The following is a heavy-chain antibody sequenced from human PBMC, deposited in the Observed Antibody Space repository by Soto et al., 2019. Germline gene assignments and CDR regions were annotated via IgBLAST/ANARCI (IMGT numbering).Heavy chain of an antibody. D-gene: IGHD6-13*01. V-gene: IGHV1-24*01. CDR3: ATDHPYSSSWYWFDP. Sequence: SVKVSCKVSGYTLTELSMHWVRQAPGKGLEWMGGFDPEDGETIYAQKFQGRVTMTEDTSTDTAYMELSSLRSEDTAVYYCATDHPYSSSWYWFDPWGQGTLVTVSS. CDR2: FDPEDGET. J-gene: IGHJ5*02. CDR1: GYTLTELS.